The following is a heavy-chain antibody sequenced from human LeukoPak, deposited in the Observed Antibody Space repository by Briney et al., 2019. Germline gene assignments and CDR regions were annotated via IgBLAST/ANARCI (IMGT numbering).Heavy chain of an antibody. D-gene: IGHD2-2*01. V-gene: IGHV6-1*01. Sequence: SQTLSLTCAISGDSVSTNSAAWNWIRQSPWRGLEWLGRTYYRSKWYNDYAVSVKSRITVNPDTSKNQFSLQLNSVTPEDTAVYYCARAPKEFGIFRRVPAVTDAFDIWGQGTMVTVSS. J-gene: IGHJ3*02. CDR3: ARAPKEFGIFRRVPAVTDAFDI. CDR1: GDSVSTNSAA. CDR2: TYYRSKWYN.